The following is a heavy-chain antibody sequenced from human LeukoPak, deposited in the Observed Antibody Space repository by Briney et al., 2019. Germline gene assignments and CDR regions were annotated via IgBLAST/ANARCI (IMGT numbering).Heavy chain of an antibody. CDR2: IIPIFGTA. D-gene: IGHD2-15*01. Sequence: GASVKVSCKASGGTFSSYAISWVRQAPGQGLEWMGGIIPIFGTANYAQKFQGRVTITADESTSTAYMELSSLRSEGTAVYYCARDRKRGYCSGGSCYGYYYYGMDVWGQGTTVTVSS. CDR3: ARDRKRGYCSGGSCYGYYYYGMDV. J-gene: IGHJ6*02. V-gene: IGHV1-69*13. CDR1: GGTFSSYA.